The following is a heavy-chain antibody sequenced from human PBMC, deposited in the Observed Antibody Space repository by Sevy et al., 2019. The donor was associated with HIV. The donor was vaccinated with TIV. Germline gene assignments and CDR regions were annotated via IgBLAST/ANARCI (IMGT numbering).Heavy chain of an antibody. J-gene: IGHJ4*02. CDR3: ARDSGYSGYDYPGNY. Sequence: GGSLRLSCAASGFIFSTYPMHWVRQAPGKGLEWVAVISYDGSSKHYADSVRGRFTISRDNSKDTLFLQMNSLRAEDTAVYYCARDSGYSGYDYPGNYWGQRTLVTVSS. V-gene: IGHV3-30-3*01. CDR1: GFIFSTYP. CDR2: ISYDGSSK. D-gene: IGHD5-12*01.